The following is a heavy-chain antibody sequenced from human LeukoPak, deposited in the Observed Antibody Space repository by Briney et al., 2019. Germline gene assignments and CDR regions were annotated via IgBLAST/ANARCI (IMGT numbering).Heavy chain of an antibody. J-gene: IGHJ5*02. D-gene: IGHD6-13*01. Sequence: PGGSLRLSCAASGFTFSNFAMRWVRQAPGKGLEWVSLISGDGGSTYYADSVKGRFTISRDNSKNSLYLQMNSLRTEDTALYYCAKVEAAAGVNWFDPWGQGTLVTVSS. V-gene: IGHV3-43*02. CDR2: ISGDGGST. CDR3: AKVEAAAGVNWFDP. CDR1: GFTFSNFA.